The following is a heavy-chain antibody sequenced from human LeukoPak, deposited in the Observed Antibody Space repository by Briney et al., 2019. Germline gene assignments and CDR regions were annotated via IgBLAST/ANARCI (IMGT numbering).Heavy chain of an antibody. CDR3: ARLWGDGYFDY. J-gene: IGHJ4*02. CDR1: GFTFSSYE. CDR2: ISSSSSYI. Sequence: GGSLRLSCAASGFTFSSYEMNWVRQAPGKGLEWVSSISSSSSYIYYADSVKGRFTISRDNAKNSLYLQMNSLRAEDTAVYYCARLWGDGYFDYWGQGTLVTVSS. V-gene: IGHV3-21*01. D-gene: IGHD2-21*01.